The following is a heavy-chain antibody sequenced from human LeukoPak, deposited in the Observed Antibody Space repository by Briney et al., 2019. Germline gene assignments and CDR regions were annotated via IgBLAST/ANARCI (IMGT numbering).Heavy chain of an antibody. CDR1: GFTFSSYA. J-gene: IGHJ3*02. CDR3: AKEIGNDSSGPYCDAFDI. D-gene: IGHD3-22*01. V-gene: IGHV3-23*01. Sequence: GGSLRLSCAASGFTFSSYAMSWVRQAPGKGLEWVSAISGSGGSTYYADSVKGRFTISRDNPKNTLYLQMNSLRAEDTAVYYCAKEIGNDSSGPYCDAFDIWGQGTMVTVSS. CDR2: ISGSGGST.